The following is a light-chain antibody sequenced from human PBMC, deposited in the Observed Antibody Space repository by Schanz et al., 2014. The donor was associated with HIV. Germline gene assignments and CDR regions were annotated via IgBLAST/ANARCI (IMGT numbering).Light chain of an antibody. V-gene: IGKV1-5*03. Sequence: DIQMTQSPSTLSASVGDRVTMTCRASQSISSWLAWYQQKPGKAPKLLIYKASTLQSGVPSRFSGSGSGTDFTFTISSLQPEDIATYYCQQYDNLPYTFGQGTKLEIK. CDR2: KAS. CDR1: QSISSW. J-gene: IGKJ2*01. CDR3: QQYDNLPYT.